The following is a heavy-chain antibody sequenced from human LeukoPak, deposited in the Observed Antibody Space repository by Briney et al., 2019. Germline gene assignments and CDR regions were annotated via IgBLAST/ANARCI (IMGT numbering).Heavy chain of an antibody. V-gene: IGHV4-34*01. Sequence: SETLSLTCAVYGGSFSGYYWSWIRQPSGKGLEWIGEINHSGSTNYNPSLKSRVTISVDTSKNQFSLKLSSVTAADTAVYYCARGQIRYSYGIFDYWGQGTLVTVSS. CDR2: INHSGST. CDR1: GGSFSGYY. J-gene: IGHJ4*02. D-gene: IGHD5-18*01. CDR3: ARGQIRYSYGIFDY.